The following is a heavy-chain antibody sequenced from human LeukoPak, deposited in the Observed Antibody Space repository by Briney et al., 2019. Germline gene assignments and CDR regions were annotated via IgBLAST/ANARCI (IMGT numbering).Heavy chain of an antibody. CDR2: IYYSGST. CDR3: AKVSLNMVNDAFDI. D-gene: IGHD4/OR15-4a*01. V-gene: IGHV4-39*07. CDR1: GGSISSSSYY. J-gene: IGHJ3*02. Sequence: PSETLSLTCTVSGGSISSSSYYWGWIRQPPGKGLEWIGSIYYSGSTYYNPSLKSRVTISVDTSKNQFSLKLSSVTAADTAVYYCAKVSLNMVNDAFDIWGQGTMVSVSS.